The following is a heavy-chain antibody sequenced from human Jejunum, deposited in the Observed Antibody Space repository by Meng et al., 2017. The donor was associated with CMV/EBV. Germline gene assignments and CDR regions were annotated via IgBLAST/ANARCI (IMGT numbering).Heavy chain of an antibody. CDR2: IFHTGST. D-gene: IGHD2-2*01. CDR3: ATYCTSASCYGDSAGGMEF. CDR1: TYY. Sequence: TYYWTGIRQPPGGGLEWIAYIFHTGSTNYSPSLKSRVTISRDTSKNQFSLRLSSVTAADTAVYYCATYCTSASCYGDSAGGMEFWGQGTTVTVSS. J-gene: IGHJ6*02. V-gene: IGHV4-59*01.